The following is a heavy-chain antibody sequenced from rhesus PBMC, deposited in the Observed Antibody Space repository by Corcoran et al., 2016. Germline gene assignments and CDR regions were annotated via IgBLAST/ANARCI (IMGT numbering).Heavy chain of an antibody. Sequence: EVQLVESGGGLVQPGESLRLSCAASGFTLGDYGMHWVRQAPGKGLDWVSSITKTGDAVYDADSVKGRFTVSRDNAKNSLSLQMSSLRAEDTAVYYCTRYRGSWNFDYWGQGVLVTVSS. CDR1: GFTLGDYG. CDR3: TRYRGSWNFDY. V-gene: IGHV3-183*02. J-gene: IGHJ4*01. CDR2: ITKTGDAV. D-gene: IGHD6-25*01.